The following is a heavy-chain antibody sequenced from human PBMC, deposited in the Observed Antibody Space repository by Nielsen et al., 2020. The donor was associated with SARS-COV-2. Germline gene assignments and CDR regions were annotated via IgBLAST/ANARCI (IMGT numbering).Heavy chain of an antibody. D-gene: IGHD5-12*01. Sequence: GESLKISCAASGFTFSNAWMSWVRQAPGKGLEWVGRIKSKTDGGTTDYAAPVKGRFTISRDDSKNTLYLQMNSLKTEDTAVYYCTTAVENDYRTDRTGWGQGTLVTVSS. CDR2: IKSKTDGGTT. J-gene: IGHJ4*02. CDR1: GFTFSNAW. CDR3: TTAVENDYRTDRTG. V-gene: IGHV3-15*01.